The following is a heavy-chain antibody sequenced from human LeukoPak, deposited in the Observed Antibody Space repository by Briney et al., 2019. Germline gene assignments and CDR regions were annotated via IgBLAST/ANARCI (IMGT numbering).Heavy chain of an antibody. D-gene: IGHD3-22*01. CDR2: INRNGGST. CDR3: AKEHIPYYYDSSGVGDY. J-gene: IGHJ4*02. V-gene: IGHV3-20*04. Sequence: GGSLRLSCAASGFTFDDYGMSWVRQAPGKGLEWVSGINRNGGSTGYADSVKGRFTISRDNSKNTLYLQMNSLRAEDTAVYYCAKEHIPYYYDSSGVGDYWGQGTLVTVSS. CDR1: GFTFDDYG.